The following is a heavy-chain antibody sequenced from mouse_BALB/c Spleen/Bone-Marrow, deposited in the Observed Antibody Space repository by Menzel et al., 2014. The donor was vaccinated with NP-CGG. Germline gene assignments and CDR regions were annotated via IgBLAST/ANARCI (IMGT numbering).Heavy chain of an antibody. CDR3: ARGGISVDY. J-gene: IGHJ2*01. CDR2: IYPGDSDT. CDR1: GYTFTSYW. Sequence: VQAGESGAELVKPGASVKMSCKASGYTFTSYWMNWVKQRPGQGLEWIGQIYPGDSDTDYNGKFKGKATLTADKSSNTAYMQLTSLTSEDSAVYFCARGGISVDYWGQGTTLTVSS. V-gene: IGHV1-80*01.